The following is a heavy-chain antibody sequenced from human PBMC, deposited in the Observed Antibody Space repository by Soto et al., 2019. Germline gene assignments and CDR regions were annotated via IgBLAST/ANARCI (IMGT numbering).Heavy chain of an antibody. CDR1: GGSFTSNNW. V-gene: IGHV4-4*02. Sequence: SETLSLTCAVSGGSFTSNNWWTWVRQPPGQGLEWIGEIYRTGSTNYNPSLKSRVTISLDKSENQSSLKVTSLTAADTAVYYCASRDPGTSVDYWGQGXLVTVSS. CDR3: ASRDPGTSVDY. D-gene: IGHD1-7*01. J-gene: IGHJ4*02. CDR2: IYRTGST.